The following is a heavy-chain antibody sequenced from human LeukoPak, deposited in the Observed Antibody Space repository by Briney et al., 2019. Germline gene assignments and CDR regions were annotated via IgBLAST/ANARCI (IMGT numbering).Heavy chain of an antibody. J-gene: IGHJ5*02. D-gene: IGHD3-3*01. CDR2: IIPIFGTA. CDR3: ARRRVDYDFWSVYFDWFDP. CDR1: GGTLSSYA. Sequence: SVKVSCKASGGTLSSYAISWVRQAPGQGLEWMGGIIPIFGTANYAQKFQGRVTITADESTSTAYMELSSLRSEDTAVYYCARRRVDYDFWSVYFDWFDPWGQGTLVTVSS. V-gene: IGHV1-69*13.